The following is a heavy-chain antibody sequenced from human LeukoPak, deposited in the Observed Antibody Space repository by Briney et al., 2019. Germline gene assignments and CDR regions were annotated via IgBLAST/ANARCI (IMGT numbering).Heavy chain of an antibody. J-gene: IGHJ4*02. CDR3: TRHTYFYDSPGAYYFDY. CDR1: VYSISSGHY. V-gene: IGHV4-38-2*01. D-gene: IGHD3-22*01. CDR2: IHHSGRT. Sequence: SETLPLTCAVSVYSISSGHYWGWIRQPPGKGLEWIGSIHHSGRTYHNSSLKSRVTISVDTSKNQFSLRLSSVTAADTAVYYCTRHTYFYDSPGAYYFDYWGQGTLVTVSS.